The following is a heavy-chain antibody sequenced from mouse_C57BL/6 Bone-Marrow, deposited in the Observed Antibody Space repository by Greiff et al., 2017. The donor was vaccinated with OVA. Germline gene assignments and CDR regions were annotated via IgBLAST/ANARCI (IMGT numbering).Heavy chain of an antibody. Sequence: QVQLQQSGAELVKPGASVKLSCKASGYTFTSYWMQWVKQRPGQVLEWIGEIDPSDSYTNYNQKFKGKATLTVDTSSSTAYMQLSSLTSEDSAVYYCAAYFDYWGQGTTLTVSS. CDR1: GYTFTSYW. V-gene: IGHV1-50*01. J-gene: IGHJ2*01. CDR2: IDPSDSYT. CDR3: AAYFDY.